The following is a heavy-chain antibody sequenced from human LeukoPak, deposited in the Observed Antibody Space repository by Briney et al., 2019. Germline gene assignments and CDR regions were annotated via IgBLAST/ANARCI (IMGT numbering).Heavy chain of an antibody. J-gene: IGHJ4*02. CDR1: GGSFSGYY. Sequence: SETLSLTCAVYGGSFSGYYWNWIRQPPGKGLEWIGEINHSGSTNYNPSLKSRVTISVDTSRNQFSLKLSSVTAADTAVYYCACTAGYWGQGTLVTVSS. CDR2: INHSGST. D-gene: IGHD2-8*01. CDR3: ACTAGY. V-gene: IGHV4-34*01.